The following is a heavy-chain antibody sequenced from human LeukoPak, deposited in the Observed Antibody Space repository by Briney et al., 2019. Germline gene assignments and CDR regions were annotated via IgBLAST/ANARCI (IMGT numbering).Heavy chain of an antibody. CDR3: AGEPTVDTAMVTFGYYYYMDV. V-gene: IGHV4-59*12. Sequence: PSETLSLTCTVSGGSISSYYWSWIRQPPGKGLEWIGYIYYSRSTNYNPSLKSRVTISVDTSKNQFSLKLSSVTAADTAVYYCAGEPTVDTAMVTFGYYYYMDVWGKGTTVTVSS. D-gene: IGHD5-18*01. CDR2: IYYSRST. J-gene: IGHJ6*03. CDR1: GGSISSYY.